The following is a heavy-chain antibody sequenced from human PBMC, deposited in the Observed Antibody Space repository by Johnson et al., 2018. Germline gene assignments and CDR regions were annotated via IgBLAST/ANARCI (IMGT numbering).Heavy chain of an antibody. V-gene: IGHV3-74*02. CDR2: ISSDGSMT. CDR1: GFTFSTYS. J-gene: IGHJ1*01. Sequence: VQLVQSGGGLVMPGGSLRLSCAASGFTFSTYSMNWVRQAPGKGLEWVSRISSDGSMTTYADTVRDRFTISRDNAKNTVYLLMNSLRAEDTAVYYCARPSGSSGRFLEGSPSFQHWGQGTLVTVSS. CDR3: ARPSGSSGRFLEGSPSFQH. D-gene: IGHD3-22*01.